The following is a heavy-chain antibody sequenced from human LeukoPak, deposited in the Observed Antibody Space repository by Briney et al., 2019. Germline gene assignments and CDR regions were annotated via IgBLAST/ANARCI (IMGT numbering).Heavy chain of an antibody. CDR3: ARVDDWNALEY. D-gene: IGHD1-1*01. CDR1: GYSISSGHY. CDR2: IYHSGGT. V-gene: IGHV4-38-2*02. J-gene: IGHJ4*02. Sequence: PSETLSLTCTVSGYSISSGHYWGWTRQAPGKGLGWVGSIYHSGGTYYNPSVKSRVTISVDTSKNQFSLKMKSVAAADTALYYCARVDDWNALEYWGQGTLVTVSS.